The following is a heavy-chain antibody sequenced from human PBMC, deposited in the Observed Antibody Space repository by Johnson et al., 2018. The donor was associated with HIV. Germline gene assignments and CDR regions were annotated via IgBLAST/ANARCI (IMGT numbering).Heavy chain of an antibody. CDR3: ARVAALYDAFDI. Sequence: VESGGGLVQPGRSLRLSCAASGFTFDDYAMHWVRQAPGKGLEWVSGISWNSGSIGYADSVKCRFTISRDNAKNSLYLQMNSLRAEETAVYYCARVAALYDAFDIWGQGTMVTVSS. V-gene: IGHV3-9*01. J-gene: IGHJ3*02. D-gene: IGHD2-15*01. CDR2: ISWNSGSI. CDR1: GFTFDDYA.